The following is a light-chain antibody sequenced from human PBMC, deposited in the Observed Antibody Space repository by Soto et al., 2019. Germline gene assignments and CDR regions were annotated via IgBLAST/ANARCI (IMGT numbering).Light chain of an antibody. CDR2: AAS. CDR1: QSISNQ. Sequence: DIQMTQSPSSLSASVEDRVIITCRASQSISNQLNWYQQKPGKAPKLLIFAASSLQSGVPSRFSGSRSGPDFTLTISSLQPEDFATYYCQQSYSSPPTFGQGTKV. V-gene: IGKV1-39*01. J-gene: IGKJ1*01. CDR3: QQSYSSPPT.